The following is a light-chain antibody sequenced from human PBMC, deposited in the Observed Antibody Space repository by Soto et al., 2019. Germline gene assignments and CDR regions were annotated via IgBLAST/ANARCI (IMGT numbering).Light chain of an antibody. CDR2: GAS. V-gene: IGKV3-20*01. J-gene: IGKJ5*01. CDR1: QSVSSNY. CDR3: LQYGSSPHT. Sequence: ESVLTQSPVSLSLAPRGKASLSFRCSQSVSSNYLAWFQQKPGQAPRLLISGASNRASDIPDRFSGSGSWTDFTLTISRLEPEDFAVYYCLQYGSSPHTFGQGTRLENK.